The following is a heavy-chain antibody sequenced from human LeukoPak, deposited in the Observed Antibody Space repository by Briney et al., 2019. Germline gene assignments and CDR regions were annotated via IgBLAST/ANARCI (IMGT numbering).Heavy chain of an antibody. CDR1: GYTFTNYD. Sequence: GASVKVSCKASGYTFTNYDINWVRQATGQGLEWMGWMNPNSGNTVYAQKFQGRVTMTRNTSISTAFMELSSLRSEDTAVYYCASTYCTATSCFPDYYYYYMDVWGKGTTVTVSS. CDR3: ASTYCTATSCFPDYYYYYMDV. J-gene: IGHJ6*03. CDR2: MNPNSGNT. D-gene: IGHD2-2*01. V-gene: IGHV1-8*01.